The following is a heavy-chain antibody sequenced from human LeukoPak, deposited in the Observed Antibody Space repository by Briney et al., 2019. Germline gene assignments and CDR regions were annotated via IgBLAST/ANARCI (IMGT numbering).Heavy chain of an antibody. CDR2: IYHSGST. CDR3: ATDQVVGSTRYSWFDP. J-gene: IGHJ5*02. CDR1: GGSISSSNW. D-gene: IGHD1-26*01. Sequence: SETLSLTCAVSGGSISSSNWWSWVRQPPGKGLEWIGEIYHSGSTNYNPSLKSRVTISIDKSKNQFSLKLTSVTAADTAVYYCATDQVVGSTRYSWFDPWGQGTLVTVSS. V-gene: IGHV4-4*02.